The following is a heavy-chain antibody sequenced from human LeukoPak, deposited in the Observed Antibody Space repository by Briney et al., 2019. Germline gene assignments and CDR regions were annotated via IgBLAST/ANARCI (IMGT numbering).Heavy chain of an antibody. CDR2: IYTSGST. V-gene: IGHV4-4*07. D-gene: IGHD2-15*01. CDR1: GGSISSYY. J-gene: IGHJ6*02. Sequence: PSETLSLTCTVSGGSISSYYWSWIRQPAGKGLEWIGRIYTSGSTNYNPSLKSRVTMSVDTSKNQFSLKLSSVTAADTAVYYCASSHCSGGSCYSDGMDVWGQGTTVTVSS. CDR3: ASSHCSGGSCYSDGMDV.